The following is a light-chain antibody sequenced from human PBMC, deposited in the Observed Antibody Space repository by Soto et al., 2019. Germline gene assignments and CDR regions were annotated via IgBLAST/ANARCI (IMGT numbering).Light chain of an antibody. CDR3: QQYYSAPLT. CDR2: WAS. Sequence: DIVLTQSPDSLAVSLGERATLNCKSSQSLLSGSNNKNYLVWHQQKPGRPPKVLISWASTRESGVPDRFSGSGSGTDFTLTISSLQAEDVAVYYCQQYYSAPLTFGGGTKVEIK. J-gene: IGKJ4*01. CDR1: QSLLSGSNNKNY. V-gene: IGKV4-1*01.